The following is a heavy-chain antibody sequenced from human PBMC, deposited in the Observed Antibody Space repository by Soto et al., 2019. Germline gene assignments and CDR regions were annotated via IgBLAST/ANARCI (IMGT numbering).Heavy chain of an antibody. CDR2: IRYSGKT. D-gene: IGHD2-21*02. Sequence: QVQLQESGPGLVEPSETLSLTCTVSGGSLTNYFWTWIRQPPGKGLEWIAYIRYSGKTDYNPSLKSRVTISLDTPKNQFSLKLTSVTAADTAMYYCARFQYTVVTPFDLWGQGTMVIVSS. CDR3: ARFQYTVVTPFDL. V-gene: IGHV4-59*01. CDR1: GGSLTNYF. J-gene: IGHJ3*01.